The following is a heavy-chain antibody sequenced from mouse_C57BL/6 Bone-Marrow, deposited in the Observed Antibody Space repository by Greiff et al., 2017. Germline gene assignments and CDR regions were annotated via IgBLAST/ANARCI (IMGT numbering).Heavy chain of an antibody. D-gene: IGHD4-1*01. J-gene: IGHJ3*01. CDR2: IWGVGST. V-gene: IGHV2-6*01. CDR1: GFSLTSYG. Sequence: QVQLKQSGPGLVAPSQSLSITCTVSGFSLTSYGVDWVRQSPGKGLAWLGVIWGVGSTNYNSALKSRLSISKDNSTRQVFLNMNSLQTDDTAMYDCASGLGRRCAYWGQGTLVTVSA. CDR3: ASGLGRRCAY.